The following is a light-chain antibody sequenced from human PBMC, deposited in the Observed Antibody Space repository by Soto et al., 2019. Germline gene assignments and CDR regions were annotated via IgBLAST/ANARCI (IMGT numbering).Light chain of an antibody. CDR1: QSVNNN. CDR2: SAS. CDR3: QQYNKWPLT. Sequence: FTQFQGTLPMAPGERATLYYTASQSVNNNVAWYQQKPGHTPRLLIYSASIGATGTPARFSGSGSGSDFTLTISSLQSEDFAVYYCQQYNKWPLTFGPGTKVDI. J-gene: IGKJ3*01. V-gene: IGKV3-15*01.